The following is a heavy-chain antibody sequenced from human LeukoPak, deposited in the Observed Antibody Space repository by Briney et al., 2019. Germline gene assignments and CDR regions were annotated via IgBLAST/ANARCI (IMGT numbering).Heavy chain of an antibody. CDR2: IYSGGTT. CDR3: ARAGDTAMVHYFYYGMDV. V-gene: IGHV3-53*01. J-gene: IGHJ6*02. CDR1: GFIASANY. Sequence: PGGSLRLSCAASGFIASANYMTWVRQAPGKGLECVSVIYSGGTTDYADSVKGRFTVSRDNPKNMVYLQMNSLRAEDTAVYYCARAGDTAMVHYFYYGMDVWGQGTTVTVSS. D-gene: IGHD5-18*01.